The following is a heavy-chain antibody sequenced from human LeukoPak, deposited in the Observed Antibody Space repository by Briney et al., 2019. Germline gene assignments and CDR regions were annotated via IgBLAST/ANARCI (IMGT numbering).Heavy chain of an antibody. CDR1: GYAFTSYD. Sequence: GASVKVSCKASGYAFTSYDINWVRQAPGQGLEWMGWMNPNTGNTDYAQKFQGRVTITRYTSINTAYIELSSLRSEDTAVYYCARGQLKAGSNPYYFDYWGQGTLVTVSS. CDR2: MNPNTGNT. D-gene: IGHD3-16*02. CDR3: ARGQLKAGSNPYYFDY. J-gene: IGHJ4*02. V-gene: IGHV1-8*03.